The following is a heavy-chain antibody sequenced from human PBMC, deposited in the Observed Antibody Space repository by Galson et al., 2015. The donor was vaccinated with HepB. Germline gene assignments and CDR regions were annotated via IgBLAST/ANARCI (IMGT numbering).Heavy chain of an antibody. D-gene: IGHD2-8*02. J-gene: IGHJ3*02. CDR1: GFIFSDYA. CDR2: ISGSGNTI. CDR3: AKNAQRGFCTGNICPYFAFEM. Sequence: SLRLSCAASGFIFSDYAMNWVRQAPGKGLHWVSGISGSGNTIYTADSLKGRFTSSRDNSKNTLFLHMNALRADDTAVYYCAKNAQRGFCTGNICPYFAFEMWGQGTVVAVAS. V-gene: IGHV3-23*01.